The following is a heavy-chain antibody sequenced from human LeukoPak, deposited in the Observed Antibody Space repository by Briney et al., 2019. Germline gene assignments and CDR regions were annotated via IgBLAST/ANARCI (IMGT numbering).Heavy chain of an antibody. CDR1: GFTFSSYG. J-gene: IGHJ4*02. V-gene: IGHV3-30*02. Sequence: GGSLRLPCAASGFTFSSYGMHWVRQAPGKGLEWVAFIRYDGGNKNYADSVKGRFTISRDNPKNTLYLQMNSLRAEDTAVYYCAKEIWPTVTISGRTYFDYWGQGTLVTVSS. D-gene: IGHD4-17*01. CDR2: IRYDGGNK. CDR3: AKEIWPTVTISGRTYFDY.